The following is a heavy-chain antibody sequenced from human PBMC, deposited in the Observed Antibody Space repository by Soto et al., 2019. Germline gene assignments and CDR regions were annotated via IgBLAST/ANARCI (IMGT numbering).Heavy chain of an antibody. D-gene: IGHD4-17*01. CDR3: ARTDDYGDYGGVYDY. CDR2: ISSSSSYI. V-gene: IGHV3-21*01. Sequence: ESGGGLVKPGGSLRLSCAASGFTFSSYSMNWVRQAPGKGLEWVSSISSSSSYIYYADSVKGRFTISRDNAKNSLYLQMNRLRAEDTAVYYCARTDDYGDYGGVYDYWGQGTLVTVSS. J-gene: IGHJ4*02. CDR1: GFTFSSYS.